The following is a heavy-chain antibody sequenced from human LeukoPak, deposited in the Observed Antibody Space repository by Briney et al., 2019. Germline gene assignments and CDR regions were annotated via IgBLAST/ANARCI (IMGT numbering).Heavy chain of an antibody. CDR1: GYTFTSYG. J-gene: IGHJ4*02. Sequence: ASVKVSCKASGYTFTSYGISWVRQAPGQGLEWMGRIIPILGIANYAQKFQGRVTITADKSTSTAYMELSSLRSEDTAVYYCARGEMADNFHYWGQGTLVTVSS. CDR3: ARGEMADNFHY. D-gene: IGHD5-24*01. V-gene: IGHV1-69*04. CDR2: IIPILGIA.